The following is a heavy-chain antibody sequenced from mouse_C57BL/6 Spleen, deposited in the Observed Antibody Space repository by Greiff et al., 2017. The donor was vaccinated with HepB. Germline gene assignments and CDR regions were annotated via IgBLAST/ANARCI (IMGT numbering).Heavy chain of an antibody. D-gene: IGHD2-4*01. CDR1: GYSITSGYY. J-gene: IGHJ3*01. Sequence: ESGPGLVKPSQSLSLTCSVTGYSITSGYYWNWIRQFPGNKLEWMGYISYDGSNNYNPSLKNRISITRDTSKNQFFLKLNSVTTEDTATYYCARAYDYGPWFAYWGQGTLVTVSA. CDR2: ISYDGSN. V-gene: IGHV3-6*01. CDR3: ARAYDYGPWFAY.